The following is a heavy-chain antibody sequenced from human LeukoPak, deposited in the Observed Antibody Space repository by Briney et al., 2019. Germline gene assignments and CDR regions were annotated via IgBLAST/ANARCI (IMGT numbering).Heavy chain of an antibody. D-gene: IGHD3-22*01. CDR1: GFTFSSYV. Sequence: PGGSLRLSCAASGFTFSSYVMSWVRQAPGKGLEWVSAISGSGGSTYYADSVKGRFTISRDNSKNTLYLQMNSLRAEDTAVYYCAKDRSYYDSSGYYLNFDYWGQGTLVTVSS. V-gene: IGHV3-23*01. J-gene: IGHJ4*02. CDR2: ISGSGGST. CDR3: AKDRSYYDSSGYYLNFDY.